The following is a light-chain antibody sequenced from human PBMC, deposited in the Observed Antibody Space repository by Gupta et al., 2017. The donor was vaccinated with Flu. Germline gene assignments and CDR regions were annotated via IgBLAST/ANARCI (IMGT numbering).Light chain of an antibody. Sequence: YELTQPPSVSVSPGQTASITCSGDKLGDKYACWYQQKPGQSPVLVIYQGSKRPSGIPERFSGSNSGNTATLTISGTQAMDEADYYCQAWDSSTQVFGTGTKVTVL. CDR2: QGS. CDR3: QAWDSSTQV. J-gene: IGLJ1*01. CDR1: KLGDKY. V-gene: IGLV3-1*01.